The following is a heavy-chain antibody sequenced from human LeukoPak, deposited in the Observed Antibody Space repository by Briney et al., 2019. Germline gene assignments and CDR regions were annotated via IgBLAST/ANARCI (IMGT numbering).Heavy chain of an antibody. D-gene: IGHD2-2*01. Sequence: GASVKVSCEASGYTFTSYYMHWVRQAPGQGLEWMGIINPSGGSTSYAQKFQGRVTMTRDMSTSTVYMELSSLRSEDTAVYYCARDPVSRYCSSTSCSRYYYYMDVWGKGTTVTVSS. CDR3: ARDPVSRYCSSTSCSRYYYYMDV. CDR1: GYTFTSYY. J-gene: IGHJ6*03. V-gene: IGHV1-46*01. CDR2: INPSGGST.